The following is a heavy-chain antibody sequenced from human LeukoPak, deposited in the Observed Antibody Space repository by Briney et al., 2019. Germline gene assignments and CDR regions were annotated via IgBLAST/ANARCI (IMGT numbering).Heavy chain of an antibody. CDR2: INSDGSST. D-gene: IGHD6-13*01. J-gene: IGHJ4*02. V-gene: IGHV3-74*01. CDR1: GFTFGDYT. Sequence: GGSLRLSCAASGFTFGDYTLHWVRQAPGKGLVWVSRINSDGSSTSYADSVKGRFTISRDNAKNTLYLQMNSLRAEDTAVYYCVSSWYYYNTFDYWGQGTLVTVSS. CDR3: VSSWYYYNTFDY.